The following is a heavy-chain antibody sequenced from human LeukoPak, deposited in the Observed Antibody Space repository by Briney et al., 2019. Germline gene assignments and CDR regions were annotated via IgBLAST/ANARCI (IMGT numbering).Heavy chain of an antibody. V-gene: IGHV3-48*03. J-gene: IGHJ4*02. CDR2: ISSTGNTI. CDR1: GFTFSSFE. Sequence: GGSLRLSCATSGFTFSSFEMNWVRQAPGKGLEWVSYISSTGNTIYYADSVKGRFTISRDNAKSSLYLRMNSLRAEDTAVYYCARDSSGNFIPDYFDYWGQGTQVTVSS. D-gene: IGHD3-10*01. CDR3: ARDSSGNFIPDYFDY.